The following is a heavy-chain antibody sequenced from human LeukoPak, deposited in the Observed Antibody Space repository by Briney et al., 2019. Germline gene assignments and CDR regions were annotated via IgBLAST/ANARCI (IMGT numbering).Heavy chain of an antibody. CDR1: GFPFSSNS. CDR2: INWNGGST. D-gene: IGHD1-14*01. V-gene: IGHV3-20*04. J-gene: IGHJ3*02. Sequence: GGSLRLSCEASGFPFSSNSMSWVRQAPGKGLEWVSGINWNGGSTGYADSVKGRFTISRDNAKNSLYLQMNSLRAEDTALYYCARGTRTDAFDIWGQGTMVTVSS. CDR3: ARGTRTDAFDI.